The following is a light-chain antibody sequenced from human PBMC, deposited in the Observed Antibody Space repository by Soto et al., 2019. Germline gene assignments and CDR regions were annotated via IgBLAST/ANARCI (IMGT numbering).Light chain of an antibody. V-gene: IGKV3D-15*01. CDR1: QSVSNS. Sequence: EIVLTQYPATLSLSPGERATLSCWASQSVSNSLAWYQQRPGQSPRLLIYDASIRATGFPARFSGSGSGTEFTLTISSLQSEDFAVYYCQQYNNWPLTFGGGTTVEIK. CDR3: QQYNNWPLT. J-gene: IGKJ4*01. CDR2: DAS.